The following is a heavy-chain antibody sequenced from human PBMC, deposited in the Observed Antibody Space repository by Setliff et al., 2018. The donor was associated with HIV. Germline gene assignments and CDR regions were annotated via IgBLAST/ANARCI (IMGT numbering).Heavy chain of an antibody. CDR1: GYTFTSYY. J-gene: IGHJ3*02. CDR3: AALYYDSSGYYPGAFDI. Sequence: ASVKVSCKASGYTFTSYYMHWVRQAPGQGLEWMGIINPSDGSTSYAQKFQGRVTMTRDTSTSTVYMELSSLRSEDTAVYYCAALYYDSSGYYPGAFDIWGQGTMVTVSS. D-gene: IGHD3-22*01. V-gene: IGHV1-46*01. CDR2: INPSDGST.